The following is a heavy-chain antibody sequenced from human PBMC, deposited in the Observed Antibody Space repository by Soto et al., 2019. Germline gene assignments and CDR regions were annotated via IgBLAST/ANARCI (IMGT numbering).Heavy chain of an antibody. Sequence: EVQLLQSGGGLVQPGGSLRLSCAASGFTFSNYAMSWVRQAPGKGLECVSTINTNGVNRHYADSVKGRFSVSRDNSKNTLSLQMNSLRAEATAVDYCTKDWQHESWGQGTLVTVSS. CDR2: INTNGVNR. J-gene: IGHJ5*02. CDR3: TKDWQHES. CDR1: GFTFSNYA. D-gene: IGHD6-13*01. V-gene: IGHV3-23*01.